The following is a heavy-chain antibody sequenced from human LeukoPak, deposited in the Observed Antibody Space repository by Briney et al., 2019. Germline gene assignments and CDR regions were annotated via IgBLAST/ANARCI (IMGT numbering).Heavy chain of an antibody. D-gene: IGHD6-6*01. CDR3: ARDSGAARWADY. CDR2: IWYDGSNK. J-gene: IGHJ4*02. CDR1: GFTFSSYG. V-gene: IGHV3-33*01. Sequence: PGRSLRLSCAASGFTFSSYGMHWVRQAPGKGLEWVAVIWYDGSNKYYADSVRGRFTISRDNSKNTLYLQMNSLRVEDTAVYYCARDSGAARWADYWGQGTLVTVSS.